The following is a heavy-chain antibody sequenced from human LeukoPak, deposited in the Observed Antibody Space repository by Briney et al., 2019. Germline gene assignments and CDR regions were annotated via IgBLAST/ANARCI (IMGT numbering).Heavy chain of an antibody. J-gene: IGHJ4*02. CDR1: GGSISSYY. Sequence: PSETLSLTCSVSGGSISSYYWSWIRQPPGKGLEWIGYIYYSGSTNYNPSLKSRVTISVDTSKNQFSLKLSSMTAADTAVYYCARHQWRTSSSWALDYWGQGTLVTVSS. CDR2: IYYSGST. D-gene: IGHD6-13*01. V-gene: IGHV4-59*08. CDR3: ARHQWRTSSSWALDY.